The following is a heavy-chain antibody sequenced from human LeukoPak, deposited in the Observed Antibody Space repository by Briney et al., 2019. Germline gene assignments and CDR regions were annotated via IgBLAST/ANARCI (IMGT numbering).Heavy chain of an antibody. CDR2: IYYSGSI. CDR3: ARATYGDLRYYYYYYMDV. V-gene: IGHV4-59*01. CDR1: GDSISGYY. Sequence: SETLSLTCTVSGDSISGYYWTWIRQPPGKGLEWIGYIYYSGSINYNPSLKSRLTISVDTSKNQFSLKLSSATAADTAVYYCARATYGDLRYYYYYYMDVWGKGTTVTVSS. J-gene: IGHJ6*03. D-gene: IGHD2/OR15-2a*01.